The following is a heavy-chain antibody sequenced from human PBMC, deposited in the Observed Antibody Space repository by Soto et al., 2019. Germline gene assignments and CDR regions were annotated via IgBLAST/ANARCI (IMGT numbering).Heavy chain of an antibody. Sequence: PSETLSLTCNVSGGSIDRSNYYWDWLRQPPGKGLEWIGSIYYSGSTYYNPSLKSRVTISVDTSKNQFSLKLSSVTAADTAVYYCARQSGGYLHYFDYWGQGTLVTVSS. V-gene: IGHV4-39*01. CDR1: GGSIDRSNYY. CDR2: IYYSGST. CDR3: ARQSGGYLHYFDY. J-gene: IGHJ4*02. D-gene: IGHD3-22*01.